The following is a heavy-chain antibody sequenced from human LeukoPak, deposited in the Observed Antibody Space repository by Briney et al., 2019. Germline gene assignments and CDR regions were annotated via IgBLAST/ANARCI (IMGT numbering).Heavy chain of an antibody. CDR2: ISAYNGNT. J-gene: IGHJ4*02. CDR3: ARDGAPYDYVWGSYRYPDYFDY. V-gene: IGHV1-18*01. CDR1: GYTFTSYG. Sequence: ASVKVSCKASGYTFTSYGISWVRQAPGQGLEWMGWISAYNGNTNYAQKLQGRVTMTTDTSTSTAYMELRSPRSDDTAVYYCARDGAPYDYVWGSYRYPDYFDYWGQGTLVTVSS. D-gene: IGHD3-16*02.